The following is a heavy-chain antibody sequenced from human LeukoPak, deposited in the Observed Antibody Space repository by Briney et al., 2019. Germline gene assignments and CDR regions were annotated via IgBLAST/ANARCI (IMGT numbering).Heavy chain of an antibody. V-gene: IGHV4-59*01. D-gene: IGHD3-9*01. CDR3: ARDLYPVYDTLSGYPLSL. J-gene: IGHJ4*02. CDR1: GGSISSYY. CDR2: IYYSGST. Sequence: SETLSLTCTVSGGSISSYYWSWIRQPPGKGLEWIGYIYYSGSTNYNPSLKSRVTISVDTSKNQFSLNLSSVTAAGTAVYYCARDLYPVYDTLSGYPLSLWGQGTLVTVSS.